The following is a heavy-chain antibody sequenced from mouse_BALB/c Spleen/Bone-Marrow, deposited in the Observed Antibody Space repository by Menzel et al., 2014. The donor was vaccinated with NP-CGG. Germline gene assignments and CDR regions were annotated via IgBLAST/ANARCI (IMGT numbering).Heavy chain of an antibody. D-gene: IGHD4-1*01. Sequence: QVQLQESGPGLVAPSQSPSITCTVSGFSLTNYGVHWVRQPPGKGLEWLGVILAGGSTNYNSALMSRLSFSKDNSKRQVFLKMNSLQTEDTAMYYCARDKWDGAYWGQGTLVTVTA. CDR3: ARDKWDGAY. CDR2: ILAGGST. V-gene: IGHV2-9*02. CDR1: GFSLTNYG. J-gene: IGHJ3*01.